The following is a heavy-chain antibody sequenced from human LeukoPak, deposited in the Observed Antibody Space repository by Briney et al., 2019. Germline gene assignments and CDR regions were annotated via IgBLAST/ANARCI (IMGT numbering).Heavy chain of an antibody. CDR1: GGSISSGSYY. D-gene: IGHD7-27*01. Sequence: KPSETLSLTCTVSGGSISSGSYYWSWIRQPAGKGLEWIGRIYTSGSTNYNPSLKSRVTISVDTSKNQFSLKLSSVTAADTAVYYCARAGAPHGIFDYWGQGTLVTVSS. CDR3: ARAGAPHGIFDY. V-gene: IGHV4-61*02. J-gene: IGHJ4*02. CDR2: IYTSGST.